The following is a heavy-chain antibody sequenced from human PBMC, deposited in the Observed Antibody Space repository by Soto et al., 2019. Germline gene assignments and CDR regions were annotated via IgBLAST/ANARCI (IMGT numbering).Heavy chain of an antibody. J-gene: IGHJ4*02. D-gene: IGHD2-8*02. V-gene: IGHV4-34*01. CDR1: GGSFSGYY. CDR2: INHSGST. Sequence: QVQLQQWGAGLLKPSETLSLTCAVYGGSFSGYYWPWIRQPPGTGLEWIGEINHSGSTNDNPSLKSRVTISVDTSKNQFSLKLPSVTAAHTAVYYCARDKITGLFDYWGQGTLVTVSS. CDR3: ARDKITGLFDY.